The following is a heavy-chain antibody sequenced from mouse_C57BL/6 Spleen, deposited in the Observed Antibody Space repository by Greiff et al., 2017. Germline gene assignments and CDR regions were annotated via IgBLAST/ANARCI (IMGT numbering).Heavy chain of an antibody. J-gene: IGHJ2*01. D-gene: IGHD1-1*01. CDR3: ARGYYGSSDYFDY. Sequence: VQLQQSDAELVKPGASVKISCKVSGYTFTDHTIHWMKQRPEQGLEWIGYIYPRDGSTKYNEKFKGKATVTADKSSSTAYMQLNSLTSEDSAVYFCARGYYGSSDYFDYWGQGTTLTVSS. V-gene: IGHV1-78*01. CDR2: IYPRDGST. CDR1: GYTFTDHT.